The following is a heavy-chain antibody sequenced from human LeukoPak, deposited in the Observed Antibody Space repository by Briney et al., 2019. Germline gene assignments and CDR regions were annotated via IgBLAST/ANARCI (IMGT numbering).Heavy chain of an antibody. J-gene: IGHJ4*02. CDR1: GYTFTSYD. V-gene: IGHV1-8*01. CDR3: ATGRGPLRTYYYDSSGYYSDY. Sequence: ASVKVSCKASGYTFTSYDINWVRQATGQGLEWIGWMNPNSGNTGYAQKFQGRVTMTRNTSISTADMELSSLRSEDTAVYYCATGRGPLRTYYYDSSGYYSDYWGQGTLVTVSS. CDR2: MNPNSGNT. D-gene: IGHD3-22*01.